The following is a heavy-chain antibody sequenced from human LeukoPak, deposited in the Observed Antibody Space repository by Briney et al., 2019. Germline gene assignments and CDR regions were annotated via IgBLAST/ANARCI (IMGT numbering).Heavy chain of an antibody. V-gene: IGHV3-48*03. CDR2: ISSSGSTI. CDR1: EFTSSSYE. CDR3: ARGGGTNYFDY. J-gene: IGHJ4*02. Sequence: PGGSLRLSCAASEFTSSSYEMNWVRQAPGKGLEWVSYISSSGSTIYYADSVKGRFTISRDNAKISLYLQMHSLRAEDTAVYYCARGGGTNYFDYWGQGTLVTVSS. D-gene: IGHD4-23*01.